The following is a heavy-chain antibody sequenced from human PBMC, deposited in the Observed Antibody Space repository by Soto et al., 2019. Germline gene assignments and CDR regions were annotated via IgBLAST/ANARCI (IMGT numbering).Heavy chain of an antibody. CDR1: GGSIISTRYY. V-gene: IGHV4-39*01. Sequence: KTSETLSLTCTVSGGSIISTRYYWGWIRQPPGKELEWIGTIFNSGTAYYNPSLKSRVTMSVDTYKSQFSLILRSVTAADTAVYYCASRGLNGDPFDYWGQGTLVTVSS. D-gene: IGHD4-17*01. CDR3: ASRGLNGDPFDY. J-gene: IGHJ4*02. CDR2: IFNSGTA.